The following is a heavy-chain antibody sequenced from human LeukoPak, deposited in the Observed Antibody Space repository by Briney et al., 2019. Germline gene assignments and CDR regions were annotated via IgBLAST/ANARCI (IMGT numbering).Heavy chain of an antibody. J-gene: IGHJ4*02. D-gene: IGHD6-19*01. V-gene: IGHV3-7*01. CDR1: GFTFSSYW. Sequence: GGSRRLSCAASGFTFSSYWMGWVRQAQGKGLEWVANIKQDGSEKYYVDSVKGRFTISRDNAKNSLYLQMNSLRAEDTAVYYCARDREAVADYYFDYWGQGTLVTVSS. CDR2: IKQDGSEK. CDR3: ARDREAVADYYFDY.